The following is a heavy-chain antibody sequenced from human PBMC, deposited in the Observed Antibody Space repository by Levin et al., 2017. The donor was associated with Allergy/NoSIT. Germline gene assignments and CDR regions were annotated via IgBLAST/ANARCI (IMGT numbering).Heavy chain of an antibody. CDR2: INHSGST. CDR1: GGSFSGYY. J-gene: IGHJ4*02. V-gene: IGHV4-34*01. CDR3: ARRLGYYYGSGSYLSGYYFDY. D-gene: IGHD3-10*01. Sequence: GSLRLSCAVYGGSFSGYYWSWIRQPPGKGLEWIGEINHSGSTNYNPSLKSRVTISVDTSKNQFSLKLSSVTAADTAVYYCARRLGYYYGSGSYLSGYYFDYWGQGTLVTVSS.